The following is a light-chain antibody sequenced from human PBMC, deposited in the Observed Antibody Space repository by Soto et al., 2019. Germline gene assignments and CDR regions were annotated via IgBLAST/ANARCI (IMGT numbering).Light chain of an antibody. J-gene: IGKJ2*01. V-gene: IGKV3-20*01. Sequence: EIVLTQSPGTLSLSPGERVTLSCRASQIIDSTYLAWYQQKPVQAPRLLIYNTSSRAAGIPDRFSGSGSGAEFTLTISRLEPEDFAVYYCQQHGSAPYIFGQGTKVEIK. CDR2: NTS. CDR3: QQHGSAPYI. CDR1: QIIDSTY.